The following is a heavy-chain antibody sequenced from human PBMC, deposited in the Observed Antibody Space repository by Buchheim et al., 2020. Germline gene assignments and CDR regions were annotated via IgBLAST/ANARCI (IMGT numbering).Heavy chain of an antibody. D-gene: IGHD6-19*01. CDR2: IYRSGST. J-gene: IGHJ6*02. CDR1: GGSISSGGYS. CDR3: GVSPVGGYYYYDMNV. Sequence: QLQLQESGSGLVKPSQTLSLTCAVSGGSISSGGYSWSWIRQPPGKGLEWIGYIYRSGSTYYNPSLKSRVTISVDRSKNQFSLKVTSVTAADTAVYYCGVSPVGGYYYYDMNVWGQGTT. V-gene: IGHV4-30-2*01.